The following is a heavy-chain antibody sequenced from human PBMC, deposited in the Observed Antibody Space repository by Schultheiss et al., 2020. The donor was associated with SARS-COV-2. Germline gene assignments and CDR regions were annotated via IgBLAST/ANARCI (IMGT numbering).Heavy chain of an antibody. CDR1: GFTFDDYA. V-gene: IGHV3-9*01. Sequence: SLKISCAASGFTFDDYAMHWVRQAPGKGLEWVSDISWNSGTIGYADSVKGRFTTSRDNAKNSLYLQMNSLRDEETAVYYCAREATKFYGMDVWGQGTTVTVSS. CDR3: AREATKFYGMDV. D-gene: IGHD1-26*01. CDR2: ISWNSGTI. J-gene: IGHJ6*02.